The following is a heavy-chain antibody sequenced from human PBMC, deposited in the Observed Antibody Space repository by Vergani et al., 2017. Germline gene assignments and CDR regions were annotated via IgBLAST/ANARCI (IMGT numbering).Heavy chain of an antibody. CDR2: ISWNSGSI. V-gene: IGHV3-9*01. CDR3: ARRRSTIFGVVNRGGYFDL. J-gene: IGHJ2*01. D-gene: IGHD3-3*01. CDR1: GFTFDDYA. Sequence: EVQLVESGGGLVQPGRSLRLSCAASGFTFDDYAMHWVRQAPGKGLEWVSGISWNSGSIGYADSVKGRFTISRDNAKNLLYLQMNSLRAEDTAVYYCARRRSTIFGVVNRGGYFDLWGRGTLVTVSS.